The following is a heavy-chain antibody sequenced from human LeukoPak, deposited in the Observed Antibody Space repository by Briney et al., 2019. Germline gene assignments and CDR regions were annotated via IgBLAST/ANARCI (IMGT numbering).Heavy chain of an antibody. J-gene: IGHJ4*02. D-gene: IGHD2-8*02. CDR3: ARDLGGVPFDY. CDR1: GYTLLNYG. V-gene: IGHV1-18*01. CDR2: ISAYNNNT. Sequence: GVSVNVSCKSSGYTLLNYGITWLRQPRARGLDWVGWISAYNNNTDYAQKLQGRAAMTTDTYTSTVYMELRSLTSDDTAVYYCARDLGGVPFDYWGQGTPVTVSS.